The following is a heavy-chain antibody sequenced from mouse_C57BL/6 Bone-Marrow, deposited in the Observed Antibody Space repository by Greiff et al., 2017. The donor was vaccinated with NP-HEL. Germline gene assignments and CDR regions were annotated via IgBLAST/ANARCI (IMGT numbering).Heavy chain of an antibody. CDR1: GFTFSDYY. D-gene: IGHD2-4*01. J-gene: IGHJ4*01. Sequence: EVKLVESEGGLVQPGSSMKLSCTASGFTFSDYYMAWVRQVPEKGLEWVANINYDGSSTYYLDSLKSRFIISRDNAKNILYLQMSSLKSEDTATYYCARRGGLRLRYAMDYWGQGTSVTVSS. V-gene: IGHV5-16*01. CDR3: ARRGGLRLRYAMDY. CDR2: INYDGSST.